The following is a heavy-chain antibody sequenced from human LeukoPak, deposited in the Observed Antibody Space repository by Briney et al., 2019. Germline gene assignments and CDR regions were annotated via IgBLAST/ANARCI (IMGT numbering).Heavy chain of an antibody. J-gene: IGHJ4*02. V-gene: IGHV4-61*09. Sequence: SVTLSLTCTVSGGSINSGSYSWNWIRQSAGKGLEWIEHIYTTGSTNCNPSLKSRVTISLDTSKNQFSLNLTSVTAADTAVYYCAKRSTLWSTFDNWGQGTLVTVSS. D-gene: IGHD3-10*01. CDR2: IYTTGST. CDR3: AKRSTLWSTFDN. CDR1: GGSINSGSYS.